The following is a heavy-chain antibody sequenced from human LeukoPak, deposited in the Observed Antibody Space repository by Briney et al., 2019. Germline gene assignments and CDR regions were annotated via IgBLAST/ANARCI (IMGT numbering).Heavy chain of an antibody. Sequence: PGGSLRLSCAASGFTFSSYAMSWVRQAHGKGLEWVSSISGSGGSTYYADSVKGRFTISRDNEKNTLYLHMNSLRAEDTAVYYCAKAGDSPDYWGQGPLVTVSS. CDR1: GFTFSSYA. D-gene: IGHD7-27*01. CDR2: ISGSGGST. V-gene: IGHV3-23*01. J-gene: IGHJ4*02. CDR3: AKAGDSPDY.